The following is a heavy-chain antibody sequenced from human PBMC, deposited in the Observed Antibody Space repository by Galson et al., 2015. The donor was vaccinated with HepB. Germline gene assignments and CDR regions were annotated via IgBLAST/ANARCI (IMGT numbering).Heavy chain of an antibody. CDR2: IKQDGSEK. CDR3: ARGWGSRTVFDY. J-gene: IGHJ4*02. CDR1: GFTFSSYW. Sequence: SLRLSCAASGFTFSSYWMSWVRQAPGKGLEWVANIKQDGSEKYYVDSVKGRFTISRDNAKNSVYLHMNSLRAEDTAVYYCARGWGSRTVFDYWGQGTLVTVPS. D-gene: IGHD1-14*01. V-gene: IGHV3-7*03.